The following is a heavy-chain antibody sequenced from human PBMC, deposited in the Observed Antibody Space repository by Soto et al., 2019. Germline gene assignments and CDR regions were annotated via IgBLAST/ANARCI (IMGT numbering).Heavy chain of an antibody. V-gene: IGHV3-23*01. Sequence: EVQLLESGGGLVQPGGSLRLSCVASGFTFSSNAMSWVRQAPGKGLEWVSHITSGSGDGTYYADSVKGRFTISRDNAKNTLYMQMNSLRVEDTAVYYCGKGTWGAFDIWGHGTLVTVSS. J-gene: IGHJ3*02. CDR3: GKGTWGAFDI. CDR1: GFTFSSNA. D-gene: IGHD7-27*01. CDR2: ITSGSGDGT.